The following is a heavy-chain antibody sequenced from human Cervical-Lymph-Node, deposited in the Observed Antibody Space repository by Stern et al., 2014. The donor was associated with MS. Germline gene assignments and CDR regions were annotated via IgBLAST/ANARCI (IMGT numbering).Heavy chain of an antibody. CDR1: GGSFINNV. V-gene: IGHV1-69*01. D-gene: IGHD3-10*01. CDR2: TIPIFGTA. Sequence: VQLVESGAEVKKPGSSVKVSCQASGGSFINNVISWVRQAPGQGLEWMGGTIPIFGTALYAQKFRGSVTITADESTRTPYVELSTLRSDDTAVYFCARAASTTSSYNFWGPGTLVTVSS. CDR3: ARAASTTSSYNF. J-gene: IGHJ4*02.